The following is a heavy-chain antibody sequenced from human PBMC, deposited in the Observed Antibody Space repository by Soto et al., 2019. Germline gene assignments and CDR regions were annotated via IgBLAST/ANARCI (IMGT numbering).Heavy chain of an antibody. D-gene: IGHD2-21*01. V-gene: IGHV3-9*01. CDR3: AKDYSHYAGDFVFDY. CDR1: GFTFDDYA. J-gene: IGHJ4*02. Sequence: EVQLVESGGGLVQPGRSLRLSCAASGFTFDDYAMHWVRQAPGKGLEWVSGISWNSGSIGYADSVKGRFTISRDNAKNALYLQMTSLRAEDTALYYCAKDYSHYAGDFVFDYWGQGTLVTVSS. CDR2: ISWNSGSI.